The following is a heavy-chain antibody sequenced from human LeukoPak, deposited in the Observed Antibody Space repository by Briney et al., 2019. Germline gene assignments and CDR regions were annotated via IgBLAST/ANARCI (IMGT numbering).Heavy chain of an antibody. Sequence: PGGSLRLSCAASGFTFSSYGMHWVRQAPGKGLEWVAFIRYDGSNKYYADSVKGRFTISRDNSKNTLYLQMNSLRAEDTAVYYCAKDFWNRAVSGCIDYWGQGTLVTVSS. CDR1: GFTFSSYG. CDR3: AKDFWNRAVSGCIDY. V-gene: IGHV3-30*02. CDR2: IRYDGSNK. D-gene: IGHD6-19*01. J-gene: IGHJ4*02.